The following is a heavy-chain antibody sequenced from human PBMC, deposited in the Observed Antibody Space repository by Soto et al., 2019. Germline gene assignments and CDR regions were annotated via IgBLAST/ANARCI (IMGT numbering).Heavy chain of an antibody. CDR1: GASVTSGDYY. J-gene: IGHJ4*02. V-gene: IGHV4-30-4*01. CDR3: ARGGLYDLWSGLFD. D-gene: IGHD3-3*01. CDR2: MHDSGTT. Sequence: QAQLQESGPGLVRPSQTLSLSCSVSGASVTSGDYYWNWIRQTPGTGLEWLGYMHDSGTTSYNPSLRCRVTMSGDTCKNQFSLRLPSVSAADTAVYFCARGGLYDLWSGLFDWGQGILGTFSS.